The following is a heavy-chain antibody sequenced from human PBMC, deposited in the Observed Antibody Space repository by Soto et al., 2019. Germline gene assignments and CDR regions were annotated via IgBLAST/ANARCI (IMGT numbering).Heavy chain of an antibody. CDR3: ARDSAHYYYDSSGYPYYFDY. Sequence: QVQLVQSGAEVKKPGASVKVSCKASGYTFTSYGISWVRQAPGQGLEWMGWISAYNGNTNYAQKLQGRVTMTTDTSTSTAYMELRSLRSDDPAVYYCARDSAHYYYDSSGYPYYFDYWGQGTLVTVSS. CDR1: GYTFTSYG. V-gene: IGHV1-18*01. D-gene: IGHD3-22*01. CDR2: ISAYNGNT. J-gene: IGHJ4*02.